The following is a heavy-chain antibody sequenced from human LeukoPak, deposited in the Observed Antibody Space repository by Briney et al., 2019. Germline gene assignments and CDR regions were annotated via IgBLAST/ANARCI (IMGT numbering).Heavy chain of an antibody. CDR2: INHSGST. Sequence: PSETLSLTCAVYGGSFSGYYWSWIRQPPGKGLEWIGEINHSGSTNYNPSLKSRVTISVDKSKNQFSLKLSSVTAADTAVYYCARAPPYYYDSSGYKIEPFDYWGQGTLVTVSS. CDR3: ARAPPYYYDSSGYKIEPFDY. V-gene: IGHV4-34*01. J-gene: IGHJ4*02. D-gene: IGHD3-22*01. CDR1: GGSFSGYY.